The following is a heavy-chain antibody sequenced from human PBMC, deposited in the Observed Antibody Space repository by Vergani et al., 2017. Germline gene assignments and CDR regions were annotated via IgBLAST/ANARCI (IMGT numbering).Heavy chain of an antibody. CDR3: ARVDTSTNRNYFDY. CDR1: GYTFSNYY. CDR2: INPNSGGT. V-gene: IGHV1-2*02. J-gene: IGHJ4*02. Sequence: QVHVVQSGAEVKKSGASVQVSCKTSGYTFSNYYMHWVRQAPGQGLEWMGWINPNSGGTNYVQKFQVRVTMTRDTSISTAYMELSNLRSDDTAVYYCARVDTSTNRNYFDYWGQGTLVTVAS. D-gene: IGHD1-14*01.